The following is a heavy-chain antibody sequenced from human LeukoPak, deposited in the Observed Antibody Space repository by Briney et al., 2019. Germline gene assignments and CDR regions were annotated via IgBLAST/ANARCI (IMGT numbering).Heavy chain of an antibody. V-gene: IGHV3-23*01. D-gene: IGHD3-22*01. CDR1: GFTFSSYW. J-gene: IGHJ4*02. CDR3: AKTNYYDTTDDTPYTTHFDY. Sequence: GGSLRLSCAASGFTFSSYWMSWVRQAAGKGLEWVSAIGGSGTKTFYAESVKGRFTISRDNSNNILFLQMDSLRAEDTAMYYCAKTNYYDTTDDTPYTTHFDYWGQGALVTVSS. CDR2: IGGSGTKT.